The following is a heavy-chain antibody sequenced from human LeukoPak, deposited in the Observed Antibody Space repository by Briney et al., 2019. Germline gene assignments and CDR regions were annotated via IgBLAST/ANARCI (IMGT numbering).Heavy chain of an antibody. J-gene: IGHJ4*02. D-gene: IGHD1-26*01. Sequence: PSETLSLTCTVSGGSISSGGYYWSWIRQPPGKGLEWIGYIYHSGSTYYNPSLKSRVTISVDRSKNQFSLKLSSVTAADTAVYYCARGLGAGGSYLRFDYWGQGTLVTVSS. CDR2: IYHSGST. CDR3: ARGLGAGGSYLRFDY. CDR1: GGSISSGGYY. V-gene: IGHV4-30-2*01.